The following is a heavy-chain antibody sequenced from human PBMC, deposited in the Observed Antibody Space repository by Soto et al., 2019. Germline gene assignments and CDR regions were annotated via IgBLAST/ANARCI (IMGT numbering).Heavy chain of an antibody. CDR3: ARHVPAAGYYYGMDV. CDR2: IIPIFGTA. CDR1: GGTFSSYA. J-gene: IGHJ6*02. D-gene: IGHD2-2*01. Sequence: QVQLVQSGAEVKKPGSSVKVSCKASGGTFSSYAISWVRQAPGQGLEWMGGIIPIFGTANYAQKFQGRVTITADESTSTAYMERSSLRSEDTAMYYCARHVPAAGYYYGMDVWGQGTTVTVSS. V-gene: IGHV1-69*12.